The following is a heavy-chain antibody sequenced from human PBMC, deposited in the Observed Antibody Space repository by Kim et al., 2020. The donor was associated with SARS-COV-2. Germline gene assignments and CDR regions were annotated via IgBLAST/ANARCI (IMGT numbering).Heavy chain of an antibody. V-gene: IGHV4-30-2*01. CDR3: ARGHYDIPEQIDY. J-gene: IGHJ4*02. CDR2: IYHSGST. D-gene: IGHD3-9*01. CDR1: GGSISSGGYS. Sequence: SETLSLTCAVSGGSISSGGYSWSWIRQPPGKGLEWIGYIYHSGSTYYNPSLQSRVTISVDRSKNQFSLKLSSVTAADTAVYYCARGHYDIPEQIDYWGQGTLVTVSS.